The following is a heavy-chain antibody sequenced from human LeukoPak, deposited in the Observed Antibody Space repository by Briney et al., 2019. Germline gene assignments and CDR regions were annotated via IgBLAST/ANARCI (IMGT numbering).Heavy chain of an antibody. CDR3: AKSVAWNYYYYMDV. J-gene: IGHJ6*03. V-gene: IGHV4-28*01. Sequence: KPSETLSLTCAVSGYSISSSNWWGWIRQPPGKGLEWIAYIYYSGSTYYNPSLKSRVTMSGDTAKKQFSVKVISVTAVDTAVYYCAKSVAWNYYYYMDVWGKGTTVTVSS. CDR1: GYSISSSNW. D-gene: IGHD5-12*01. CDR2: IYYSGST.